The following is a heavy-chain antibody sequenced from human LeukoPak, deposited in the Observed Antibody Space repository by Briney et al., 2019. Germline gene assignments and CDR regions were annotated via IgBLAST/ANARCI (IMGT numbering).Heavy chain of an antibody. D-gene: IGHD5-12*01. CDR2: TYYSGST. Sequence: SETLSLTCTVSGGSVSSGSYYWSWIRQPPGKGLEWIGYTYYSGSTNYNPSLKSRVTISVDTSKNQFSLKLSSVTAADTAVYYCARHPDSGYDYWNYWGQGTLVTVSS. CDR1: GGSVSSGSYY. CDR3: ARHPDSGYDYWNY. J-gene: IGHJ4*02. V-gene: IGHV4-61*01.